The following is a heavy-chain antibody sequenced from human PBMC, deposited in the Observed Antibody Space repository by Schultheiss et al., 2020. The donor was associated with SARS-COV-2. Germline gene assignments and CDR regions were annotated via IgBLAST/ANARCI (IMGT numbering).Heavy chain of an antibody. CDR1: GFSFSDHY. CDR3: ARAHVVGYSLWDS. D-gene: IGHD1-26*01. CDR2: SENKANFYTT. J-gene: IGHJ4*02. Sequence: GGSLRLSCAASGFSFSDHYMDWVRQAPGKGLEWVGRSENKANFYTTQYAASVKGRFTISRDDSKNLLFLQMNSLETEDTAVYYCARAHVVGYSLWDSWGQGTLVTVSS. V-gene: IGHV3-72*01.